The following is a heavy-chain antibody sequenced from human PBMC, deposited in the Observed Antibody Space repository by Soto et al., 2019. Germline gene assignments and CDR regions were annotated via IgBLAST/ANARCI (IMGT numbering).Heavy chain of an antibody. CDR2: INSDGSST. V-gene: IGHV3-74*01. J-gene: IGHJ6*02. CDR3: AREVYCTNGVCYGYYGMDV. CDR1: GFTFSSYW. D-gene: IGHD2-8*01. Sequence: GGSLRLSCAASGFTFSSYWMHWVRQAPGKGLVWVSRINSDGSSTSYADSVKGRFTISRDNAKNTLYLQMNSLRAEDTAVYYCAREVYCTNGVCYGYYGMDVWGQGTTVTVS.